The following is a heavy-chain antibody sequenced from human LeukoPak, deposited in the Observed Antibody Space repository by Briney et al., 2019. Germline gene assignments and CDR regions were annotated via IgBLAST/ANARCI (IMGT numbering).Heavy chain of an antibody. J-gene: IGHJ4*02. Sequence: ASVKDSCKASGYTFTGYYMHWVRQAPGQGLEWMGWINPNSGGTNYAQKFQGRVTMTRDTSISTAYMELSRLRSDDTAVYYCAILPGWAYCSSSSCPHWGQGTLVTVSS. D-gene: IGHD2-2*01. V-gene: IGHV1-2*02. CDR3: AILPGWAYCSSSSCPH. CDR1: GYTFTGYY. CDR2: INPNSGGT.